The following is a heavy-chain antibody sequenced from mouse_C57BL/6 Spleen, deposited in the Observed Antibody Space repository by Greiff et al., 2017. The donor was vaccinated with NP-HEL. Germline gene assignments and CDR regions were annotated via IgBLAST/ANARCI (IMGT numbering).Heavy chain of an antibody. D-gene: IGHD3-2*02. V-gene: IGHV1-54*01. J-gene: IGHJ2*01. CDR3: ASRSSSGYWFDD. Sequence: QVQLKQSGAELVRPGTSVKVSCKASGYAFTNYLIEWVKQRPGQGLEWIGVINPGSGGTNYNEKFKGKATLTADKSSSTAYMQLSSLTSEDSAVYFCASRSSSGYWFDDWGQGTTLTVSS. CDR2: INPGSGGT. CDR1: GYAFTNYL.